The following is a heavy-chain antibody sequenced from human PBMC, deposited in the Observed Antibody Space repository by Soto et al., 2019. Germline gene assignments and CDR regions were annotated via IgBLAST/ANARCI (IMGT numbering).Heavy chain of an antibody. CDR1: GFTFSSYA. CDR2: ISYDGSNK. J-gene: IGHJ6*02. Sequence: GRSLRLSCAASGFTFSSYAMHWVRQAPGKGLEWVAVISYDGSNKYYADSVKGRFTISRDNSKNTLYLQMNSLRAEDTAVYYCARDGYYDILTGRPDSYYYYNYYGMDVWGQGTTVTVSS. D-gene: IGHD3-9*01. CDR3: ARDGYYDILTGRPDSYYYYNYYGMDV. V-gene: IGHV3-30-3*01.